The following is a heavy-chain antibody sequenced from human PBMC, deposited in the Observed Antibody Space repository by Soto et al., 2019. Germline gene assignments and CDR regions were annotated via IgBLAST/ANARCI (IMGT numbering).Heavy chain of an antibody. J-gene: IGHJ3*02. Sequence: PWEPLKISCKSSRYSFTSYWLGSLRRMPGKGREWMGIIYPGDSDTRYSPSFQGQVTISADKSISTAYLQWSSLKASDTAMYYCARFHHADAFDIWGQGTMVTVSS. CDR3: ARFHHADAFDI. CDR2: IYPGDSDT. CDR1: RYSFTSYW. V-gene: IGHV5-51*01.